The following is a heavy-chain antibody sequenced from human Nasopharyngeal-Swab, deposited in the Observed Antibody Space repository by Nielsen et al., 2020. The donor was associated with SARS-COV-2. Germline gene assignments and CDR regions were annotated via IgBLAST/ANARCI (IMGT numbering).Heavy chain of an antibody. Sequence: SETLSLTCAISGDSVSSSSAAWNWIRQSPARGLEWLGRTYYRSKWYNDYAVSVKSRITINPDTSKNQFSLHLDTVTPEDTAVYYCASARGGYGDYYYYYYTDVWGKGTTVTVSS. D-gene: IGHD4-17*01. V-gene: IGHV6-1*01. J-gene: IGHJ6*03. CDR2: TYYRSKWYN. CDR1: GDSVSSSSAA. CDR3: ASARGGYGDYYYYYYTDV.